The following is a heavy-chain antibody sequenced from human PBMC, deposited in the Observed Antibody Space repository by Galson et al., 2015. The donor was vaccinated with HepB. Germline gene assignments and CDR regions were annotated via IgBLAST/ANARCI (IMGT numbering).Heavy chain of an antibody. V-gene: IGHV1-46*01. D-gene: IGHD1-26*01. CDR1: GYTFTSYY. CDR2: INPSGGST. J-gene: IGHJ5*02. Sequence: SVKVSCKASGYTFTSYYMHWVRQAPGQGLEWMGIINPSGGSTSYAQKFQGRVTMTRDTSTSTVYMELSSLRSEDTAVYYCARDWKVGALLNWFDPWGQGTLVTVSS. CDR3: ARDWKVGALLNWFDP.